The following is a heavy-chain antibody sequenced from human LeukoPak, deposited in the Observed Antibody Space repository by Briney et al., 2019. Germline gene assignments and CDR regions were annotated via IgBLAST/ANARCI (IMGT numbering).Heavy chain of an antibody. CDR3: AKVGELGYCSGGSCPTFYYYGMDV. D-gene: IGHD2-15*01. Sequence: GGSLRLSCAASGFTFSSYGMHWVRQAPGKGLEWVAVISYDGSNKYYADSVKGRFTISRDNSKNTLYLQMNSLRAEDTAVYYCAKVGELGYCSGGSCPTFYYYGMDVWGQGTTVTVSS. V-gene: IGHV3-30*18. J-gene: IGHJ6*02. CDR1: GFTFSSYG. CDR2: ISYDGSNK.